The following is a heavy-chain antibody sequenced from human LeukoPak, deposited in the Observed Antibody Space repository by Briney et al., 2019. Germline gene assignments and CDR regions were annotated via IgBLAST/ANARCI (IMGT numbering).Heavy chain of an antibody. Sequence: SETLSLTCTVSGGSISSGSYYWSWIRQPAGKGLEWIGRIYTSGSTNYNPSLKSRVTISVDTSKNQFSLKLSSVTAADTAVYYCARELPGDYYYYMDVWGKGTTVTVSS. D-gene: IGHD2-15*01. V-gene: IGHV4-61*02. J-gene: IGHJ6*03. CDR1: GGSISSGSYY. CDR2: IYTSGST. CDR3: ARELPGDYYYYMDV.